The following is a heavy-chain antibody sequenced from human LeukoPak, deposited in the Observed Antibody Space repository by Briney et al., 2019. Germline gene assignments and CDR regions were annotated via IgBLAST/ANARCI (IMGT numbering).Heavy chain of an antibody. V-gene: IGHV4-31*03. CDR2: IYYSGST. CDR1: GGSISSGGYY. J-gene: IGHJ4*02. D-gene: IGHD5-12*01. Sequence: PSETLSLTCTVSGGSISSGGYYWSWIRQHPGKGLEWIGYIYYSGSTYYNPSLKSRVTISVDTSKNQFSLKLSSVTAADTAVCYCAREAPGLSGYDWGQGTLVTVSS. CDR3: AREAPGLSGYD.